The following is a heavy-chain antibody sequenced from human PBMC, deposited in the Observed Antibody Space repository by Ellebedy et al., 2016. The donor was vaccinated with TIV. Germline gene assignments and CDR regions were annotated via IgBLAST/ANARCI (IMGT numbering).Heavy chain of an antibody. CDR2: ISSSSSTI. CDR3: ARDGGRAVRGTRWFDP. D-gene: IGHD3-10*01. J-gene: IGHJ5*02. Sequence: GGSLRLXXAASGFTFSSYSMNWVRQAPGKGLEWVSYISSSSSTIYYADSVKGRFTISRDNAKNSLYLQMNSLRAEDTAVYYCARDGGRAVRGTRWFDPWGQGTLVTVSS. V-gene: IGHV3-48*04. CDR1: GFTFSSYS.